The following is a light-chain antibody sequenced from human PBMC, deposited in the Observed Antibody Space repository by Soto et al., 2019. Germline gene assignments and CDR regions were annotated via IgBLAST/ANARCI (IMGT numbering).Light chain of an antibody. CDR2: EDS. Sequence: QSALTQPASVYGSPGQSITISCTGTSSVVGSYNLVSWYQQHPGKAPKLIIYEDSKRPSGVSNRFSGSKSGNTASLTISGLQTEDEADYYCCSYADSSTYVFGTGTKVTVL. CDR3: CSYADSSTYV. CDR1: SSVVGSYNL. J-gene: IGLJ1*01. V-gene: IGLV2-23*01.